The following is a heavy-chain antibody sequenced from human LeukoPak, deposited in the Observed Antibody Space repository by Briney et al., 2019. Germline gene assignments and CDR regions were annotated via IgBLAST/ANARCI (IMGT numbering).Heavy chain of an antibody. V-gene: IGHV1-46*01. CDR3: AREGGDTPMVKFDS. Sequence: GASVKVSCKASGYTFTSYSIHWVRQAPGQGLEWMGIIIPSGGTTTYTQKFQGRVTMTRDMSTSTVYMELSSLRSEDTGVYYCAREGGDTPMVKFDSWGQGTLVTVSS. CDR1: GYTFTSYS. J-gene: IGHJ4*02. D-gene: IGHD5-18*01. CDR2: IIPSGGTT.